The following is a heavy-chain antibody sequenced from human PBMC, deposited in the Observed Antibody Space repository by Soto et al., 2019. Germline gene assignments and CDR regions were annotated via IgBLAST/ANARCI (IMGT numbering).Heavy chain of an antibody. CDR1: GFTFSSYA. Sequence: GGSLRLSCAASGFTFSSYAMGWVRQAPGKGLEWVSAISGSGGSTYYADSVKGRFTISRDNSKNTLYLQMNSLRAEDTAVYYCAKDRRFLEWPENYYYYGMDVWGQGTTVTVSS. V-gene: IGHV3-23*01. CDR2: ISGSGGST. CDR3: AKDRRFLEWPENYYYYGMDV. D-gene: IGHD3-3*01. J-gene: IGHJ6*02.